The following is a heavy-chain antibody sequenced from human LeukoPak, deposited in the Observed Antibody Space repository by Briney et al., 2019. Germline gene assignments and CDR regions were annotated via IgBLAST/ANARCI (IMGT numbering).Heavy chain of an antibody. V-gene: IGHV4-59*12. CDR2: IYYSGST. CDR1: GGSISDYY. Sequence: SETLSLTCTVSGGSISDYYWNWIRQPPGKGLEWIGYIYYSGSTNYNPSLKSRVTISVDTSKNQFSLKLSSVTAADTAVYYCARGQRSCSGGSCYGPYFDYWGQGTLVTVSS. CDR3: ARGQRSCSGGSCYGPYFDY. J-gene: IGHJ4*02. D-gene: IGHD2-15*01.